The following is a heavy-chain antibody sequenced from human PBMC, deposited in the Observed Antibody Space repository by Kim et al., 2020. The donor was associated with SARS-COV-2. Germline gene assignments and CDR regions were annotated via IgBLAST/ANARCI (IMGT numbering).Heavy chain of an antibody. J-gene: IGHJ4*02. Sequence: SVKVSCKASGGTFSSYAISWVRQAPGQGLEWMGGIIPIFGTANYAQKFQGRVTITADESTSTAYMELSSLRSEDTAVYYCARGSIAAADPREYYFDYWGQGTLVTVSS. D-gene: IGHD6-13*01. V-gene: IGHV1-69*13. CDR1: GGTFSSYA. CDR3: ARGSIAAADPREYYFDY. CDR2: IIPIFGTA.